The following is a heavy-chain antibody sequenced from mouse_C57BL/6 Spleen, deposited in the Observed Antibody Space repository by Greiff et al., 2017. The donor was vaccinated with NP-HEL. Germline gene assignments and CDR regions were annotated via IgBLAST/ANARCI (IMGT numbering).Heavy chain of an antibody. CDR1: GFTFSSYA. CDR2: ISDGGSYT. D-gene: IGHD4-1*01. J-gene: IGHJ1*03. Sequence: EVHLVESGGGLVKPGGSLKLSCAASGFTFSSYAMSWVRQTPEKRLEWVATISDGGSYTYYPDNVKGRFTISRDNAKNNLYLQMSHMKSEDTAMYYCARGLGRRGYFDVWGTGTTVTVSS. V-gene: IGHV5-4*01. CDR3: ARGLGRRGYFDV.